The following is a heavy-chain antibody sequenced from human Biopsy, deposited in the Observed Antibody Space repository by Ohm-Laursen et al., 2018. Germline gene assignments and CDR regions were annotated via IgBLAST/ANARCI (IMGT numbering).Heavy chain of an antibody. D-gene: IGHD5-12*01. CDR3: ARLGSGDYFPTFFDF. V-gene: IGHV4-31*03. Sequence: SETLSLTCTVSGASINGGRYYWNWIRHHPGKGLEWIGNIFYSANTYYNPSLKSRVTISVDMSKNQFSLKLSSVTAADTAVYYCARLGSGDYFPTFFDFWGQGALVTVSS. J-gene: IGHJ4*02. CDR1: GASINGGRYY. CDR2: IFYSANT.